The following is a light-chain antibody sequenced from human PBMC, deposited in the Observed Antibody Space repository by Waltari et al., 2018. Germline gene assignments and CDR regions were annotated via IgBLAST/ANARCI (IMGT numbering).Light chain of an antibody. CDR3: QQYDGEVVT. Sequence: EIVLTQSPGTLSLSPGETATLSCRSSQSVTSISLTWYQQKLGLAPRLLIYVTSSRATGIPDRFSGSGSGTDFTLTIIRLEPEDFAVYYCQQYDGEVVTFGGGTKVEI. J-gene: IGKJ4*01. CDR2: VTS. V-gene: IGKV3-20*01. CDR1: QSVTSIS.